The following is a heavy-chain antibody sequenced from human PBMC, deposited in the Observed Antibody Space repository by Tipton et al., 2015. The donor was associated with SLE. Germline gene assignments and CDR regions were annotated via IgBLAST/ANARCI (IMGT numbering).Heavy chain of an antibody. CDR3: ARSSGAPDIGYLYYFDY. CDR1: GGSISSSSYY. J-gene: IGHJ4*02. D-gene: IGHD3-22*01. V-gene: IGHV4-39*07. CDR2: IYYRGST. Sequence: TLSLTCTVSGGSISSSSYYWGWIRQPPGKGLEWLGNIYYRGSTYYNPSLKSRVTISVDKSKNQFSLKLSSVTAADTAVYYCARSSGAPDIGYLYYFDYWGQGTLVTVSS.